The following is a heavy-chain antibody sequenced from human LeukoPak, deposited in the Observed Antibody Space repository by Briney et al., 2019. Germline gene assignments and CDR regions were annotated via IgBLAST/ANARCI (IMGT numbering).Heavy chain of an antibody. CDR1: GDSVSSNSAA. Sequence: SQTLSLTCAISGDSVSSNSAAWNWIRQSPSRGLEWLGRTYYRSKWYNDYAVSVKSRITINPDTSKNQFSLQLNSVTPEDTAVYYCARALDCSGGGCRPYYYYYYGMDVWGQGTTVTVSS. J-gene: IGHJ6*02. D-gene: IGHD2-15*01. CDR3: ARALDCSGGGCRPYYYYYYGMDV. V-gene: IGHV6-1*01. CDR2: TYYRSKWYN.